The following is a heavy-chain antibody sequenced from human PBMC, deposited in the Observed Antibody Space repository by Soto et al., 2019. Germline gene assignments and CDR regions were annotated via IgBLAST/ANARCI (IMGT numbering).Heavy chain of an antibody. D-gene: IGHD3-10*01. CDR2: ISGSGGST. V-gene: IGHV3-23*01. J-gene: IGHJ5*02. Sequence: RGSLRLYCAASGFTFSSYAMSWVRQAPGKGLEWVSAISGSGGSTYYADSVKGRFTISRDNSKNTLYLQMNSLRAEDTAVYYCAKDWHGSGSYSLPWFDPWGQGTLVTVSS. CDR3: AKDWHGSGSYSLPWFDP. CDR1: GFTFSSYA.